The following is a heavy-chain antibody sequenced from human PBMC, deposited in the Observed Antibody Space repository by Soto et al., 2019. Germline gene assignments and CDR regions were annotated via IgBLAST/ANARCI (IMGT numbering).Heavy chain of an antibody. V-gene: IGHV4-30-4*01. Sequence: SETLSLTCSVSGGSINSNAYYWSWIRQPPGKGLEWLGYIHNSGSSHYRPSLKSRLNISPDTSKNQFSLKVTSVTPADTAVYSCARLRDGYNSFDYWGLGILVTVSS. CDR1: GGSINSNAYY. D-gene: IGHD5-12*01. CDR2: IHNSGSS. J-gene: IGHJ4*02. CDR3: ARLRDGYNSFDY.